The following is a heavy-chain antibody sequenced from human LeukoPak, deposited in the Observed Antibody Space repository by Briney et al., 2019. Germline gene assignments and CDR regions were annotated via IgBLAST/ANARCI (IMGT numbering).Heavy chain of an antibody. CDR3: AKDHHGQQLVGSYIFDY. CDR2: ISYDGSNK. D-gene: IGHD6-13*01. CDR1: GFTFSSYG. Sequence: PGGSLRLSCAASGFTFSSYGMHWVRQAPGKGLEWVAVISYDGSNKYYADSVKGRFTISRDNSKNTLYLQMNSLRAEDTAVYYCAKDHHGQQLVGSYIFDYWGQGTLVTVSS. J-gene: IGHJ4*02. V-gene: IGHV3-30*18.